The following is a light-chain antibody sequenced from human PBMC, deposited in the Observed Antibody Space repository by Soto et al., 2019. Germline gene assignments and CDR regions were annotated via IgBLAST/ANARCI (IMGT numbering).Light chain of an antibody. CDR1: QTITTW. Sequence: DIQMTQSPSTLSASVGDRVTITCRASQTITTWLAWYQQKPGKAPKLLIYDASTLESGVPSRFSGSGFGTEFSLTISSLQPDDSATYYCQQYNTLSGTFGQGTKV. CDR3: QQYNTLSGT. J-gene: IGKJ1*01. CDR2: DAS. V-gene: IGKV1-5*01.